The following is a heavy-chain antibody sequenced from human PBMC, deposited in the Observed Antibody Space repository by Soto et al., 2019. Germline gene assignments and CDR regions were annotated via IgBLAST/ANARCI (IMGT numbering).Heavy chain of an antibody. CDR3: ARDLWGYCGADCYPLDV. CDR2: MYNTGST. Sequence: SETLSLTCTFSGCSISSYYWSWIRQPPGKGLEWIGYMYNTGSTIYNPSLKSRVTISVDTSKNQFSLKLNSVTAADTAVYYCARDLWGYCGADCYPLDVWGQGTTVTV. V-gene: IGHV4-59*01. J-gene: IGHJ6*02. CDR1: GCSISSYY. D-gene: IGHD2-21*02.